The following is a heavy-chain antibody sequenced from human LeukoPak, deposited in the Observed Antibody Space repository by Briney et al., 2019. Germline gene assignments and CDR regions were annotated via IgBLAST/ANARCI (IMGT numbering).Heavy chain of an antibody. D-gene: IGHD2-15*01. Sequence: GESLKISCKGSGSRFTSYWIGRVRQMPGKGLEGMGIIYPGDSDTRYSTSFQGQVTISADKSISTPYLHWSSLKASDTAMYYCARLWCSGGSCFNDYWGQGTLVTVSS. CDR2: IYPGDSDT. CDR1: GSRFTSYW. CDR3: ARLWCSGGSCFNDY. V-gene: IGHV5-51*01. J-gene: IGHJ4*02.